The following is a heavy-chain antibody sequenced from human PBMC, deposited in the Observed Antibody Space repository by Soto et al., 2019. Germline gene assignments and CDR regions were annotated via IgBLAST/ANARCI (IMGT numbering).Heavy chain of an antibody. D-gene: IGHD3-10*01. V-gene: IGHV3-30-3*01. CDR1: GFTFSSHT. J-gene: IGHJ4*02. CDR2: ISFDGNNE. CDR3: ARDAARSSDYFDY. Sequence: GGSLRLSCAASGFTFSSHTMHWVRQAPGKGLEWVAVISFDGNNEYYADSVKGRFTISRDNSKNTLFLQMNSLRAEDTAVYHCARDAARSSDYFDYWGQGTRVTVSS.